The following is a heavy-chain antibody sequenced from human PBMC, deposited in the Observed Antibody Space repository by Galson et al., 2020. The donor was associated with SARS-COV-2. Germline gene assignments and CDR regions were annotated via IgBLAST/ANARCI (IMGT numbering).Heavy chain of an antibody. CDR1: GGTFSSYA. D-gene: IGHD3-3*01. J-gene: IGHJ4*02. Sequence: SVKVSCKASGGTFSSYAISWVRQAPGQGLEWMGGIIPILGIANYAQKFQGRVTITADKSTSTAYMELSSLRSEDTAVYYCARERLGPYYDFWSANQAGYFDYWGQGTLVTVSS. CDR2: IIPILGIA. V-gene: IGHV1-69*10. CDR3: ARERLGPYYDFWSANQAGYFDY.